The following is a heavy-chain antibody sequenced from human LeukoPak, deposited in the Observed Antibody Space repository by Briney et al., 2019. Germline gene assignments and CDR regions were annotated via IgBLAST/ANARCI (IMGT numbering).Heavy chain of an antibody. CDR3: VRGVSISSSWYNDI. Sequence: GGSLRLSCAASGFTFSSYSMNWVRQAPGKGLEWVSSISSSSSYIYYADSVKGRFTISRDNAKNSLFLQMNSLRAEDTAVYYCVRGVSISSSWYNDIWGQGTMVTVSS. CDR1: GFTFSSYS. D-gene: IGHD6-13*01. V-gene: IGHV3-21*04. CDR2: ISSSSSYI. J-gene: IGHJ3*02.